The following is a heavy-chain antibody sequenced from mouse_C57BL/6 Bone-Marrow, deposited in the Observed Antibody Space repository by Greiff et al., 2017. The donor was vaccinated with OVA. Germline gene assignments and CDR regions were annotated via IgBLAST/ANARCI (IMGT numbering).Heavy chain of an antibody. J-gene: IGHJ1*03. Sequence: VQLQQSGAELVKPGASVKLSCKASGYTFTSYWMHWVKQRPGRGLEWIGRIDPNSGGTKYNEKFKSKATLTVDKPSSTAYMQLSSLTSEDSAVYYCARSITTVVATMRYFDVWGTGTTVTVSS. CDR2: IDPNSGGT. V-gene: IGHV1-72*01. D-gene: IGHD1-1*01. CDR1: GYTFTSYW. CDR3: ARSITTVVATMRYFDV.